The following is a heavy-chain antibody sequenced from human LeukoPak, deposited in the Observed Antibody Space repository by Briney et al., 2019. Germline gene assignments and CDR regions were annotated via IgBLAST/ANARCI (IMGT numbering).Heavy chain of an antibody. D-gene: IGHD6-19*01. CDR1: GFTFSSYW. CDR3: AKGARMEQGLAYFDY. Sequence: GGSLRLSCAASGFTFSSYWMSWVRQAPGKGLEWVANIKKDGSEKYYADSVKGRFTISRDNAKNSLYLQMNSLRAEDTALYYCAKGARMEQGLAYFDYWGQGTLVTVSS. CDR2: IKKDGSEK. V-gene: IGHV3-7*03. J-gene: IGHJ4*02.